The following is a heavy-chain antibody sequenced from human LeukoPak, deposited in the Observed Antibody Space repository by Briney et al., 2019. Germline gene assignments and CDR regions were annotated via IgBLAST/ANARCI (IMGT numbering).Heavy chain of an antibody. CDR2: IIPIFGTA. J-gene: IGHJ2*01. CDR1: GGTFSSYA. CDR3: ARGPPFLPVTRPWWYFDL. V-gene: IGHV1-69*05. D-gene: IGHD2/OR15-2a*01. Sequence: GASVKVSCKASGGTFSSYAISWVRQAPGQGLEWMGGIIPIFGTANYAQKLQGRVTMTTDTSTSTAYMELRSLRSDDTAVYYCARGPPFLPVTRPWWYFDLWGRGTLVTVSS.